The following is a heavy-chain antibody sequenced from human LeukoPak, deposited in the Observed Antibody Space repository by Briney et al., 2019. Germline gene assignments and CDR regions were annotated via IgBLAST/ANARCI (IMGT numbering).Heavy chain of an antibody. CDR2: IRSKVNSYAT. Sequence: PPGGSLRLSCAASGFSFSGSAIHWVRQASGKGLEWVGRIRSKVNSYATAYAASVKGRFTISRDDSKNTAYLQMNSLKTEDTAVYYCTGYDFGDYASAYWGQGTLVTVSS. J-gene: IGHJ4*02. D-gene: IGHD4-17*01. V-gene: IGHV3-73*01. CDR3: TGYDFGDYASAY. CDR1: GFSFSGSA.